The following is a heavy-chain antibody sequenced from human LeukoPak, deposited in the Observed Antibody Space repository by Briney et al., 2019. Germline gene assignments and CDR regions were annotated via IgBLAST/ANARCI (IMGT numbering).Heavy chain of an antibody. CDR1: GGSISSDY. J-gene: IGHJ4*02. V-gene: IGHV4-59*01. D-gene: IGHD3-22*01. CDR2: IYYSGST. Sequence: PSETLSLTCTVSGGSISSDYWSWIRQPPGKGLEWIGYIYYSGSTNYNPSLKSRVTISVDTSKNQFSLKLSSVTAADTAVYYCARVDDSSGYLDYWGQGTLVTVSS. CDR3: ARVDDSSGYLDY.